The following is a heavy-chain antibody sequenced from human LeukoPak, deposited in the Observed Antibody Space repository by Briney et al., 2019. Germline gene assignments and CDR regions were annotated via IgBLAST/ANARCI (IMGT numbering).Heavy chain of an antibody. CDR3: ARDNEDGTTLNY. J-gene: IGHJ4*02. CDR1: GYTFTGYY. V-gene: IGHV1-2*02. CDR2: INPNSGGT. D-gene: IGHD4-17*01. Sequence: ASVKVSCKASGYTFTGYYMHWVRQAPGQGLEWMGWINPNSGGTNYAQKFQGRVTMTRDTSISTAYMELSRLRSDDTAVYYCARDNEDGTTLNYRGQGTLVTVSS.